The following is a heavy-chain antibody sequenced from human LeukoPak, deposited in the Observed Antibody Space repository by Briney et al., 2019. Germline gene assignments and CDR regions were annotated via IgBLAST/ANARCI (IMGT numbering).Heavy chain of an antibody. CDR1: GFTFSSFG. Sequence: GGSLRLSCAASGFTFSSFGIHWVRQAPGKGLEWVASISNDGRNKYYVDSVEGRFTISRDNSRNTLYLQMNSLRAEDTAVYYCARLLSSDYYYGMDVWGQGTTVTVSS. CDR2: ISNDGRNK. V-gene: IGHV3-30*03. CDR3: ARLLSSDYYYGMDV. D-gene: IGHD3-10*01. J-gene: IGHJ6*02.